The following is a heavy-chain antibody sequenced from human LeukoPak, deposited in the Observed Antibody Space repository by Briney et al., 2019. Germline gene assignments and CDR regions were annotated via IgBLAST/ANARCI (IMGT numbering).Heavy chain of an antibody. J-gene: IGHJ4*02. V-gene: IGHV1-24*01. CDR3: ATAPPYYDFWSGASRGIHFDY. CDR2: FDPEDGET. D-gene: IGHD3-3*01. Sequence: ASVTVSCKVSGYTLTELSMHWVRQAPGKGLEWMGGFDPEDGETIYAQKFQGRVTMTEDTSTDTAYMELSSLRSEDTAVYYCATAPPYYDFWSGASRGIHFDYWGQGTLVTVSS. CDR1: GYTLTELS.